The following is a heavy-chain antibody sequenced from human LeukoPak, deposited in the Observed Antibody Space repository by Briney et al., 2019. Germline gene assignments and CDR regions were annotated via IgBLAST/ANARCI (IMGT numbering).Heavy chain of an antibody. J-gene: IGHJ6*02. CDR2: INPSGGST. D-gene: IGHD5-12*01. CDR3: ARDPIVATRYYYYYGMDV. V-gene: IGHV1-46*01. Sequence: ASVKVSCKASGYTFTSYSMHWVRQAPGKGLEWMGIINPSGGSTSYAQKFQGRVTMTRDTSTSTVYMELSSLRSEDTAVYYCARDPIVATRYYYYYGMDVWGQGTTVTVSS. CDR1: GYTFTSYS.